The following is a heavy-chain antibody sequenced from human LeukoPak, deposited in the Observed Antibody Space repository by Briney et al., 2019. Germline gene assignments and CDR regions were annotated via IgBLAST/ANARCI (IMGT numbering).Heavy chain of an antibody. CDR1: GFTFSSYS. Sequence: GGSLRLSCAASGFTFSSYSMNWVRQAPGKGLEWVSYISSSSSTIYYADSVKGRFTISRDNAKNSLYLQMNSLRAEDTALYYCAKVGSPLYCSGGSCYSGYFDYWGQGTLVTVSS. V-gene: IGHV3-48*04. CDR3: AKVGSPLYCSGGSCYSGYFDY. J-gene: IGHJ4*02. D-gene: IGHD2-15*01. CDR2: ISSSSSTI.